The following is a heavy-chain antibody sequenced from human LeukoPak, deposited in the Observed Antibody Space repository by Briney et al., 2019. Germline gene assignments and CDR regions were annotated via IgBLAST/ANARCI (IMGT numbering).Heavy chain of an antibody. V-gene: IGHV1-24*01. CDR1: GYTLTELS. CDR3: ATEIGYCSGGSCYQTLAFDI. CDR2: FDLEDGET. Sequence: ASVKVSCKVSGYTLTELSMHWVRQAPGKGLEWMGGFDLEDGETIYAQKFQGRVTMTEDTSTDTAYMELSSLRSEDTAVYYCATEIGYCSGGSCYQTLAFDIWGQGTMVTVSS. J-gene: IGHJ3*02. D-gene: IGHD2-15*01.